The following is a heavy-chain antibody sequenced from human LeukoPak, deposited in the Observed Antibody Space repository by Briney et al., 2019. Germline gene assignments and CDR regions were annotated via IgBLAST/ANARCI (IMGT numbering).Heavy chain of an antibody. V-gene: IGHV3-23*01. Sequence: GGSLRLSCAASGFTFSSYAMSWVRQAPGKGLEWVSAISGSGGSTYYADSVKGRYTISRDNSKNTLYLQMNSLRAEDTAVYYCAKGGLRSFGGFDYWGQGTLVTVSS. CDR2: ISGSGGST. D-gene: IGHD3-10*02. J-gene: IGHJ4*02. CDR1: GFTFSSYA. CDR3: AKGGLRSFGGFDY.